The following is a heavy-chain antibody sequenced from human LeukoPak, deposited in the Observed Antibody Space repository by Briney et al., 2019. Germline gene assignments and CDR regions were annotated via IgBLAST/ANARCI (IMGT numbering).Heavy chain of an antibody. V-gene: IGHV6-1*01. CDR1: GDNFTSYNVD. CDR3: ARWVHKLTYFDS. Sequence: SQTLSLTCAISGDNFTSYNVDWNRVRQSPSRGLEWLGRTCYKSKWSNDYALFVKSRITINPHTSKNQFSLQLNSVTPEDTAVYYGARWVHKLTYFDSWGQGTLVTVSS. CDR2: TCYKSKWSN. J-gene: IGHJ4*02. D-gene: IGHD3-9*01.